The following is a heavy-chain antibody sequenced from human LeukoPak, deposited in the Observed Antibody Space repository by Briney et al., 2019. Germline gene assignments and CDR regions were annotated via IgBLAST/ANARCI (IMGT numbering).Heavy chain of an antibody. V-gene: IGHV3-23*01. J-gene: IGHJ4*02. CDR1: GFTFSGYV. Sequence: GGSLRLCCAASGFTFSGYVMIWVRQAPGKGLEWVSSISGAGVGTFYADSVKGRFTISRDNSKNTLYLQMNSLRAEDTAVYYCARARGTCPGAHFDYWGQGTLVIVSS. D-gene: IGHD3-10*01. CDR3: ARARGTCPGAHFDY. CDR2: ISGAGVGT.